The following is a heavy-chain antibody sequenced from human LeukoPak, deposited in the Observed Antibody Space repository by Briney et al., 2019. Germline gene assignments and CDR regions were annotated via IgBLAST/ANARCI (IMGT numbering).Heavy chain of an antibody. CDR3: TKKRTTSVTDWFDP. CDR2: ISGIGTTT. D-gene: IGHD4-17*01. Sequence: GGSLRLSCTASGFTFSSYAMTWVRQAPGKGLECVSVISGIGTTTYYADSVKGRFTISRDNSKNTLFLQMNSLRVEDTATYYCTKKRTTSVTDWFDPWGLGTLVTVSS. CDR1: GFTFSSYA. V-gene: IGHV3-23*01. J-gene: IGHJ5*02.